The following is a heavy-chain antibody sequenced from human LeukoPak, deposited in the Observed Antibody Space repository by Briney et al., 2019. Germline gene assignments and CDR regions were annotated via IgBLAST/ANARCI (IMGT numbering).Heavy chain of an antibody. CDR3: ARTYYDDSSGYYYYYYGMDV. CDR2: IYYSGST. V-gene: IGHV4-31*03. D-gene: IGHD3-22*01. CDR1: GGSISSGGYY. Sequence: PSETLSLTCTVSGGSISSGGYYWSWIRQHPGKGLEWIGNIYYSGSTYYNPSLKSRVTISVDTSKNQFSLKLSSVTAADTAVYYCARTYYDDSSGYYYYYYGMDVWGQGTTVTVSS. J-gene: IGHJ6*02.